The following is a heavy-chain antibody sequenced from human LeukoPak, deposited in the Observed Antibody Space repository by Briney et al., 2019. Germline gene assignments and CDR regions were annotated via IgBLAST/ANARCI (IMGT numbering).Heavy chain of an antibody. V-gene: IGHV3-48*01. CDR1: GFTFSSYS. J-gene: IGHJ4*02. CDR3: AARSGRAPIYFDY. CDR2: ISSSSSTI. D-gene: IGHD3-10*01. Sequence: PGGSLRLSCAASGFTFSSYSMNWVRQAPGKGLEWVSYISSSSSTIYYADSVKGRFTISRDNSKNTLYLQMNSLRADDTAIYYCAARSGRAPIYFDYWGQGTLVTVSS.